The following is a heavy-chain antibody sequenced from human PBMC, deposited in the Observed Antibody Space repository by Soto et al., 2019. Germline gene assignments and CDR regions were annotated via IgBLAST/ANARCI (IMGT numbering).Heavy chain of an antibody. CDR1: GFTVSSNY. V-gene: IGHV3-53*01. CDR3: ARDLDRDGYWYFDI. J-gene: IGHJ2*01. CDR2: FNWNGKY. D-gene: IGHD3-9*01. Sequence: GGSLRLSCAASGFTVSSNYMSLVRQAPGKGLEWVCRFNWNGKYIHYADSVKGRFPISRDNSKNTLYLQMNSLRAEDTAVYYCARDLDRDGYWYFDIWGRGTLVTVSS.